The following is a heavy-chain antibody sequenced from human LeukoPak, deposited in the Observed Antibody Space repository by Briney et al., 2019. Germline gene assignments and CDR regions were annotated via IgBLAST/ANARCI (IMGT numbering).Heavy chain of an antibody. Sequence: GASVKVSCKASGYTFTGYYMHWVRQAPGQGLEWMGWINPNSGGTNYAQKFQGRVTMTRDTSISTAYMELSRLRSDDTAVYYCARGFAGYCSGGSCKPGYDYWGQGTLVTVSS. V-gene: IGHV1-2*02. CDR2: INPNSGGT. D-gene: IGHD2-15*01. CDR3: ARGFAGYCSGGSCKPGYDY. J-gene: IGHJ4*02. CDR1: GYTFTGYY.